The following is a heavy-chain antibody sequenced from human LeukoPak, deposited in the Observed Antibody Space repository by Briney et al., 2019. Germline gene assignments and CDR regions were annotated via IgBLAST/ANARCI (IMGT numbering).Heavy chain of an antibody. CDR3: ARVQARPGGWYDTDY. J-gene: IGHJ4*02. CDR1: GITFSRHW. CDR2: IKQDGGEK. V-gene: IGHV3-7*03. D-gene: IGHD6-19*01. Sequence: PGGSLRLSCVDSGITFSRHWMSWVRQAPGKGLEWVANIKQDGGEKYYVDSVKGRFTISRDNAKNSLYLQMNSLRVEDTAVYYCARVQARPGGWYDTDYWGQGTLVTVSS.